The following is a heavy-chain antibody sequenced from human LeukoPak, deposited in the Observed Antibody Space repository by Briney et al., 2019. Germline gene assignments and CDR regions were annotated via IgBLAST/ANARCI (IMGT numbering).Heavy chain of an antibody. CDR3: ARDSYGDFYFDY. CDR2: ISYDGSNK. D-gene: IGHD4-17*01. CDR1: GFTFSSYA. V-gene: IGHV3-30-3*01. Sequence: PGRSLRLSYAASGFTFSSYAMHWVRQAPGKGLEWVAVISYDGSNKYYADSVKGRFTISRNNAKNSLYLQMNSLRAEDTAVYYCARDSYGDFYFDYWGQGTLVTVSS. J-gene: IGHJ4*02.